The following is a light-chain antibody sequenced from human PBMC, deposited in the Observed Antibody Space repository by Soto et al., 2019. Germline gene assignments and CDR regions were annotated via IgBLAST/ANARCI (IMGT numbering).Light chain of an antibody. CDR2: QAS. Sequence: DIQMTQSPSTLSAPVGDRVTITCRASQSINVWLAWYQQKPGKAPNLLIYQASPLESGVTSRFSGSRSGAEVTLTIGSRQPDDFATYFCQQYKTYPYTFGQGTKVDIK. CDR3: QQYKTYPYT. CDR1: QSINVW. V-gene: IGKV1-5*03. J-gene: IGKJ2*01.